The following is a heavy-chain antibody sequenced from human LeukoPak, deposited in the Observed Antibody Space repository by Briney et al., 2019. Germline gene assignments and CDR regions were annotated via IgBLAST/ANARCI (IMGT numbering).Heavy chain of an antibody. D-gene: IGHD1-26*01. J-gene: IGHJ4*02. CDR3: ARMAWEQGVPTYTALDY. Sequence: PGGSLRLSCAASGFTFSDYYMNWIRQAPGKGLEWVSYISSSGSTRYYADSVKGRFTISRDNAKNSLYLQMNSLRAEDTAVYYCARMAWEQGVPTYTALDYWGQGTLVTVSS. CDR2: ISSSGSTR. CDR1: GFTFSDYY. V-gene: IGHV3-11*01.